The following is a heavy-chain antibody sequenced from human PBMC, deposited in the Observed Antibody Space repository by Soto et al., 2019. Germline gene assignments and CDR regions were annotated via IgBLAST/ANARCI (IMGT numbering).Heavy chain of an antibody. V-gene: IGHV1-2*02. CDR3: ARENRANDYGDYANWFDP. CDR1: GYTFTGYY. CDR2: INPNSGGT. D-gene: IGHD4-17*01. Sequence: ASVKVSCKASGYTFTGYYMHWVRQAPGQGLEWMGWINPNSGGTNYAQKFQGRVTMTRDTSASTVYMELSSLRSEDTAVYYCARENRANDYGDYANWFDPWGQGTLVTVSS. J-gene: IGHJ5*02.